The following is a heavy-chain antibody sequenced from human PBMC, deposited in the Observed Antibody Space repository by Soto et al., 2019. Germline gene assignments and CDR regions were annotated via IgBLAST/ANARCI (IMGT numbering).Heavy chain of an antibody. J-gene: IGHJ5*02. V-gene: IGHV4-30-2*01. D-gene: IGHD4-17*01. CDR3: ARDVAPDFGTWFDP. CDR2: CSHTGSI. Sequence: TLSLTCSVSGGSITSGNSYSWSWIRQPPGKGLEWIGSCSHTGSISYNPSLKSRVTMSVDKSKNQFSLKLSSVTAADMGVYYCARDVAPDFGTWFDPWGQGTLVTVSS. CDR1: GGSITSGNSYS.